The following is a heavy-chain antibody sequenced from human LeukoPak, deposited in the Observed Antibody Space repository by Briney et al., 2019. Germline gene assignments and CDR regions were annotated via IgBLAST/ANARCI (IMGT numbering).Heavy chain of an antibody. CDR3: ARDRGSGSGWYYDAFV. D-gene: IGHD6-19*01. V-gene: IGHV3-66*01. Sequence: GGSLRLSCAASGLTFSSNYMSWVRQAPGKGLEWVSVIYSGGSRYYAHSVKGRFTVSRDNSKDPLYLQMNGLKADDTAVYYCARDRGSGSGWYYDAFV. CDR1: GLTFSSNY. CDR2: IYSGGSR. J-gene: IGHJ3*02.